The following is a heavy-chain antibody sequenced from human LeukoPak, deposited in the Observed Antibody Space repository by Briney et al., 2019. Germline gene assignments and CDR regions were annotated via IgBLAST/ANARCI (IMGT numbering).Heavy chain of an antibody. V-gene: IGHV3-48*04. D-gene: IGHD3-16*01. CDR3: ARDPNYDYVWGHSTIDY. CDR1: GFTFSSSG. CDR2: ISSSGSTI. J-gene: IGHJ4*02. Sequence: PGGSLRLSCAASGFTFSSSGMNWVRQAPGKGLEWVSYISSSGSTIYYADSVKGRFTISRDSAKNSLYLQMNSLRAEDTAVYYCARDPNYDYVWGHSTIDYWGQGTLVTVSS.